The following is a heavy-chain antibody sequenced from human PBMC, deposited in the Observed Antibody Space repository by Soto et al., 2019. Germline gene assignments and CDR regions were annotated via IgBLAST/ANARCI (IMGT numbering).Heavy chain of an antibody. CDR3: ARTSAAGKYYYGMDV. CDR1: GYSFTSYW. V-gene: IGHV5-51*01. D-gene: IGHD6-13*01. Sequence: GESLKISCKASGYSFTSYWIGWVRQISGKGLEWMGITYPEDSQTLYSPSFQGQVTISADKSISTAYLQWSSLKASDTAMYYCARTSAAGKYYYGMDVWGQGTTVTVSS. CDR2: TYPEDSQT. J-gene: IGHJ6*02.